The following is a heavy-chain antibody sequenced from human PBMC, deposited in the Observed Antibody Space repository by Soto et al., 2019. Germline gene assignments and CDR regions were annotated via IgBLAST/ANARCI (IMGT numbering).Heavy chain of an antibody. CDR3: ARAAAGPNFDY. Sequence: SETLSLTCTVSGGSISSYYWSWIRQPPGKGLEWIGYIYYSGSTNYNPSLKSRVTISVDTSKNQFSLKLGSVTAADTAVYYCARAAAGPNFDYWGQGTLVTVS. V-gene: IGHV4-59*08. D-gene: IGHD6-13*01. CDR2: IYYSGST. CDR1: GGSISSYY. J-gene: IGHJ4*02.